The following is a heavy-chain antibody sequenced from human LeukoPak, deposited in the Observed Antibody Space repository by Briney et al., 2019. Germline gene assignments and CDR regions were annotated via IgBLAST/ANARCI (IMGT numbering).Heavy chain of an antibody. CDR2: ISGGSSYT. CDR1: GFTFSDYY. J-gene: IGHJ4*02. D-gene: IGHD4-17*01. Sequence: PGGSLRLSCAASGFTFSDYYMTWFRQAPGKGLEWVSYISGGSSYTNFADSVKGRFTISRDNAKNSLYLQMNSLRAEDTAVYYCARVSLLDDGVQGDYWGQGTLVTVSS. CDR3: ARVSLLDDGVQGDY. V-gene: IGHV3-11*06.